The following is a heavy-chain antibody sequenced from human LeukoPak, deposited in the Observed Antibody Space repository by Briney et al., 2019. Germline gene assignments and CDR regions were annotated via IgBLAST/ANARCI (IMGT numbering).Heavy chain of an antibody. CDR1: GYTFTGYY. CDR3: AGVPSKTSWYYFDY. V-gene: IGHV1-2*02. J-gene: IGHJ4*02. CDR2: INPNSGGT. D-gene: IGHD2-15*01. Sequence: GASVKVSCKASGYTFTGYYMHWVRQAPGQGLEWMGWINPNSGGTNYAQKFQGRVTMTRDTSISTAYMELSRLRSDDTAVYYCAGVPSKTSWYYFDYWGQGTLVTVSS.